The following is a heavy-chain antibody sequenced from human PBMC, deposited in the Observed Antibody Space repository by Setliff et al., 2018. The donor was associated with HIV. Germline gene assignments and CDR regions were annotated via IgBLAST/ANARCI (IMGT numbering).Heavy chain of an antibody. V-gene: IGHV3-30*02. CDR1: GFTFSSYG. CDR3: VKGQFLEWFNWFDP. Sequence: LRLSCAASGFTFSSYGMHWVRQAPGKGLEWVAFIRYDGSNKYYADSVKGRFTISRDNPKNSLYLQMSSLRSEDTAVYYCVKGQFLEWFNWFDPWGQGTLVTVSS. J-gene: IGHJ5*02. CDR2: IRYDGSNK. D-gene: IGHD3-3*01.